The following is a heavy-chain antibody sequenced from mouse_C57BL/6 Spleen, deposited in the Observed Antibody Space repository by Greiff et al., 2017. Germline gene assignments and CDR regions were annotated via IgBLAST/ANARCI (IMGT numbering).Heavy chain of an antibody. CDR2: IYPRDGST. Sequence: VQGVESDAELVKPGASVKISCKVSGYTFTDHTIHWMKQRPEQGLEWIGYIYPRDGSTKYNEKFKGKATLTADKSSSTAYMQLNSLTSEDSAVYFCAREGGYDGGFAYWGQGTLVTVSA. J-gene: IGHJ3*01. CDR1: GYTFTDHT. D-gene: IGHD2-2*01. CDR3: AREGGYDGGFAY. V-gene: IGHV1-78*01.